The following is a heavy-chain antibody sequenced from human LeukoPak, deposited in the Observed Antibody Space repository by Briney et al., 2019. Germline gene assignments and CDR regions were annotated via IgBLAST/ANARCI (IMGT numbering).Heavy chain of an antibody. V-gene: IGHV4-59*01. Sequence: PSETLSLTCTVSGGSISSYYWSWIRQPPGKGLEWIGYIYYSGSTNYNPSLKSRVTISVDTSKNQFSLKLSSVTAADTAVYYCARVGSYYVSLEVLEAFDIWGQGTMVTVSS. CDR2: IYYSGST. D-gene: IGHD1-26*01. CDR3: ARVGSYYVSLEVLEAFDI. J-gene: IGHJ3*02. CDR1: GGSISSYY.